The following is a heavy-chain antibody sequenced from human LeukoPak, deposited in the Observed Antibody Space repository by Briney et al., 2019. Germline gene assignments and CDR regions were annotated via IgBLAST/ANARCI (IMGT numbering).Heavy chain of an antibody. J-gene: IGHJ3*02. V-gene: IGHV4-30-4*01. CDR1: GGSISSGDYY. CDR3: NYYGSGSYYRGVLDAFDT. CDR2: IYNNGRT. D-gene: IGHD3-10*01. Sequence: SETLSLTCTVSGGSISSGDYYWSWIRQPPGKGLEWIGYIYNNGRTYYNPSLKSRVTISVDTSKNQFSLKLSSVTAADTAVYYCNYYGSGSYYRGVLDAFDTWGQGTMVTVSS.